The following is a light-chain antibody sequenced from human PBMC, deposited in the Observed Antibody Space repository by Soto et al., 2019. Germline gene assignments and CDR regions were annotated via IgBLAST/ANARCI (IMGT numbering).Light chain of an antibody. V-gene: IGLV2-8*01. CDR3: TSHAGTNNXPQV. Sequence: QSVLTQPPSASGSPGQSVTISCTGTSSDVGGYKFVSWYQQHPGKAPKLIIYEVSKRPSGVPDRFSGSKSGNTASLTVHALQAEDEADYYCTSHAGTNNXPQVFGTGTKVXV. CDR2: EVS. J-gene: IGLJ1*01. CDR1: SSDVGGYKF.